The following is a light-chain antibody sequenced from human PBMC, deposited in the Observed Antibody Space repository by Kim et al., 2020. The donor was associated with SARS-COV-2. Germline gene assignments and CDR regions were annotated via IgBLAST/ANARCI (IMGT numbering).Light chain of an antibody. J-gene: IGKJ3*01. CDR1: QSISSP. CDR3: QQCYISPFT. Sequence: DIQMTQSPSTLSASVGDRVTITCRTTQSISSPLNWYQQKPGRAPKLLISAASTLQGGVPSRFSGSGSETDFTLTISSLQPEDFATYFYQQCYISPFTFGPGTKVDIK. CDR2: AAS. V-gene: IGKV1-39*01.